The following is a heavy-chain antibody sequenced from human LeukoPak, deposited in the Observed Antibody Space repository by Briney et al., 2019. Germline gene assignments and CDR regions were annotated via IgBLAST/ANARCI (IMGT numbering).Heavy chain of an antibody. CDR3: AKKRDAFDI. D-gene: IGHD5-24*01. CDR2: LTDSGGTT. CDR1: GFTFSSYA. V-gene: IGHV3-23*01. Sequence: PGGSLRLSCVASGFTFSSYAMGWVRQAPGKRPEWVSSLTDSGGTTYYVDSVKGRFTISRDNSKNTLYLHMNSLRAEDTAMYHCAKKRDAFDIWGQGTVVAVSS. J-gene: IGHJ3*02.